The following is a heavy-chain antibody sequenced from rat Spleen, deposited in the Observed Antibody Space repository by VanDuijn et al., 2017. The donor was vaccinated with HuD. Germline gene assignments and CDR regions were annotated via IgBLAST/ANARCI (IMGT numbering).Heavy chain of an antibody. CDR3: ATCPLYPGVMDA. J-gene: IGHJ4*01. D-gene: IGHD1-4*01. V-gene: IGHV5-19*01. Sequence: EVQLVETGGGLVQPGRSLKLSCVASGFTFSNYGMNWIRQAPTKGLEWVASISPSGGSTHYRDSVKGRFTISRDNAKSTLYLQMDSLRSEDTATYYCATCPLYPGVMDAWGQGASVTVSS. CDR2: ISPSGGST. CDR1: GFTFSNYG.